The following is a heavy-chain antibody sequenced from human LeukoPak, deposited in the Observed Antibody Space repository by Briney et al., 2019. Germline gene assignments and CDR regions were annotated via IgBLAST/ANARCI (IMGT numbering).Heavy chain of an antibody. J-gene: IGHJ6*03. CDR3: ARDYRSNEHGRDSSSWFAPPAYYYYYYMDV. Sequence: GGSLRLSCAASGFTFSSYSMNWVRQAPGKGLEWVSSISSSSSYIYYADSVKGRFTISRDNAKNSLYLQMNSLRAEDTAVYYCARDYRSNEHGRDSSSWFAPPAYYYYYYMDVWGKGTTVTVSS. V-gene: IGHV3-21*01. D-gene: IGHD6-13*01. CDR2: ISSSSSYI. CDR1: GFTFSSYS.